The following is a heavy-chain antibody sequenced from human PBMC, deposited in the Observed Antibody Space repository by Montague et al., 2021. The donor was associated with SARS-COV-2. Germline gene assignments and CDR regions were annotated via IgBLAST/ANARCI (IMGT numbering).Heavy chain of an antibody. J-gene: IGHJ3*02. CDR3: AREGVIGKYNWEYLFPHALVAFDI. D-gene: IGHD1-20*01. CDR2: IYTSGST. V-gene: IGHV4-61*02. CDR1: GGSISSGSYY. Sequence: TLSLTCTVSGGSISSGSYYWSWIPPPAGKGLEWVGRIYTSGSTNYXXXLKSRVTISVDTSKNQFSLKLSSVTAADTALYYCAREGVIGKYNWEYLFPHALVAFDIWGQGTMVTVSS.